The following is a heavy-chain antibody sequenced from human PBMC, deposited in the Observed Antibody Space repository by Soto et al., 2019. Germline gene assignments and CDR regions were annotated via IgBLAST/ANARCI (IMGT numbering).Heavy chain of an antibody. V-gene: IGHV3-30-3*01. J-gene: IGHJ5*02. CDR2: ISYDGSNK. CDR1: GFTFSSYA. D-gene: IGHD4-17*01. CDR3: ARDDGDLNWFEP. Sequence: QVQLVESGGGVVQPGRSLRLSCAASGFTFSSYAMHWVRQAPGKGLEWVAVISYDGSNKYYADSVKGRFTLSRDNSKNTLYLQMNSLRAEDTAVYYCARDDGDLNWFEPWGKGTLVTVSS.